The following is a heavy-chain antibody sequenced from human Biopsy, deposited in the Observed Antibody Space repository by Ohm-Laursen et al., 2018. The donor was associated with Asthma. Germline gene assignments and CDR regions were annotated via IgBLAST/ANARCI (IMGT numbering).Heavy chain of an antibody. CDR2: VYYTGNT. Sequence: TLSLTCAVSGASITTPNYWAWIRQPPGRGLEWLGSVYYTGNTIYSSSLRSRLTMSVDSSGSQFSLRLSSVTAADRGVYYCARHWSGNGWEDVHNWFDPWGPGIGVTVSS. V-gene: IGHV4-39*01. CDR3: ARHWSGNGWEDVHNWFDP. D-gene: IGHD6-19*01. CDR1: GASITTPNY. J-gene: IGHJ5*02.